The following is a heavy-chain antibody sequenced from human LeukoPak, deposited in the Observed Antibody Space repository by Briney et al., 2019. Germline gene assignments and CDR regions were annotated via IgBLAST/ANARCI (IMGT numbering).Heavy chain of an antibody. D-gene: IGHD2-15*01. CDR2: IYYSGST. CDR3: ASPTPRGSGGDDAFDI. V-gene: IGHV4-31*03. CDR1: GGSISSGGYY. Sequence: SETLSLTCTVSGGSISSGGYYWSWIRQHPGKGLEWIGYIYYSGSTYYNPSLKSRVTISVDTSKNQFSLKLSSVTAADTAAYYCASPTPRGSGGDDAFDIWGQGTMVTVSS. J-gene: IGHJ3*02.